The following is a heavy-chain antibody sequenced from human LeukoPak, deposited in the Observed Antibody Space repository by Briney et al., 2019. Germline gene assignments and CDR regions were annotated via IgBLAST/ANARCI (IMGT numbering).Heavy chain of an antibody. CDR3: ARIPAAAGVEYVDY. CDR1: GFTFSSYW. J-gene: IGHJ4*02. Sequence: GGSLRLSCAASGFTFSSYWMHWVRQAPGKGLVWVSRINSDGSSTSYADSVKGRFTISRDNAKNTLYLQMNSLRAEDTAVYYCARIPAAAGVEYVDYWGQGTLVTVSS. D-gene: IGHD6-13*01. V-gene: IGHV3-74*01. CDR2: INSDGSST.